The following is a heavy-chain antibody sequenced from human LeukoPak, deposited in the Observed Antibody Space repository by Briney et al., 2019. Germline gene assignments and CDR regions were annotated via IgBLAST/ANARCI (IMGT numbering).Heavy chain of an antibody. CDR2: ISGGGRTT. CDR3: AKNVVVKRYIDF. V-gene: IGHV3-23*01. D-gene: IGHD2-15*01. Sequence: SGGSLRLSCAASGFTFHYHAMSWVRQAPGKGLQWVAVISGGGRTTEYEDFVKGRFTISRDNSKNTLSLQMNSLTVEDTAIYFCAKNVVVKRYIDFWGQGTLVTVSS. J-gene: IGHJ4*02. CDR1: GFTFHYHA.